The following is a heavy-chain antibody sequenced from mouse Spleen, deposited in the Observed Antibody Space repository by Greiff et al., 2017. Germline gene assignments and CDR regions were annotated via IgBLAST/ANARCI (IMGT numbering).Heavy chain of an antibody. Sequence: EVQRVESGGGLVQPGGSLSLSCAASGFTFTDYYMSWVRQPPGKALEWLGFISNKANGDTTEYSAAVNGRFTISRDNSQSILYHQMNALRAEDSATYYCARYYPYYAMDYWGQGTSVTVSS. CDR2: ISNKANGDTT. CDR3: ARYYPYYAMDY. J-gene: IGHJ4*01. D-gene: IGHD5-5*01. CDR1: GFTFTDYY. V-gene: IGHV7-3*01.